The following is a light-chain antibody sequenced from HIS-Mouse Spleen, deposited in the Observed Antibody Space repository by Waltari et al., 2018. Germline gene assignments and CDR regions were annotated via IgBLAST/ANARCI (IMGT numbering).Light chain of an antibody. CDR3: CSYAGSSTFEV. Sequence: QSALTQPASVSGSPGQSITISCTGTSSDVWRYNLVSCYQQHPGKAPKLMIYEGSKRPSGVSNRFSGSKSGNTASLTISGLQAEDEADYYCCSYAGSSTFEVFGGGTKLTVL. CDR2: EGS. V-gene: IGLV2-23*03. CDR1: SSDVWRYNL. J-gene: IGLJ2*01.